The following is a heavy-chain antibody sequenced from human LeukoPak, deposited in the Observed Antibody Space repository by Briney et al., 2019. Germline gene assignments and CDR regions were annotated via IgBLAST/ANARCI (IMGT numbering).Heavy chain of an antibody. D-gene: IGHD2-15*01. CDR3: ARVFGSGGLNWFDP. Sequence: GGSLRLSCAASGFTFSSYSMNWVRQAPGKGLEWVSSISSSSSYIYYADSVKSRFTISRDNAKNSLYLQMNSLRAEDTAVYYCARVFGSGGLNWFDPWGQGTLVTVSS. CDR1: GFTFSSYS. CDR2: ISSSSSYI. J-gene: IGHJ5*02. V-gene: IGHV3-21*01.